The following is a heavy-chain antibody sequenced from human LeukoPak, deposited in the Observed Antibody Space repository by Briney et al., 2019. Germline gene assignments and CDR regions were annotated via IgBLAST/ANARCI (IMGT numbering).Heavy chain of an antibody. V-gene: IGHV3-64D*09. CDR2: INDNGGRT. J-gene: IGHJ4*02. D-gene: IGHD1-26*01. CDR3: VKDVGGSYAFDY. Sequence: GGSLRLSCSASGFTFSRYAVHWVRQAPGKGLEYVSGINDNGGRTHYGDSVKGRFSISRDNSKNTLHLQMSTLRAEDTALYYCVKDVGGSYAFDYWGQGILVTVSS. CDR1: GFTFSRYA.